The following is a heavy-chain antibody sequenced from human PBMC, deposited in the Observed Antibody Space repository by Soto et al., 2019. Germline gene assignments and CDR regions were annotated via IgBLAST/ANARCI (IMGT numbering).Heavy chain of an antibody. J-gene: IGHJ6*02. D-gene: IGHD3-3*01. CDR1: GYTFTSYY. V-gene: IGHV1-46*01. Sequence: QVQLVQSGAEVKKPGASVKVSCKASGYTFTSYYMHWVRQAPGQGLEWMGIINPSGGSTSYAQKFQGRVSMAKDTSTSTVYMELKSLRSEDTAVDYCARGFITLFGVGDYGMGLWGQGTTVTVSS. CDR2: INPSGGST. CDR3: ARGFITLFGVGDYGMGL.